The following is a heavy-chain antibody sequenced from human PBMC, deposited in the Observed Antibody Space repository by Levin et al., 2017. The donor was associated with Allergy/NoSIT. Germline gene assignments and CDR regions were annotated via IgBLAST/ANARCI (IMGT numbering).Heavy chain of an antibody. J-gene: IGHJ2*01. CDR3: ARKPPREFNNYGRYFDL. CDR1: GGSISSYY. V-gene: IGHV4-59*01. Sequence: SETLSLTCTVSGGSISSYYWSWIRQPPGKGLEWIGYIYYSGSTNYNPSLKSRVTISVDTSKNQFSLKLSSVTAADTAVYYCARKPPREFNNYGRYFDLWGRGTLVTVSS. CDR2: IYYSGST. D-gene: IGHD3-10*01.